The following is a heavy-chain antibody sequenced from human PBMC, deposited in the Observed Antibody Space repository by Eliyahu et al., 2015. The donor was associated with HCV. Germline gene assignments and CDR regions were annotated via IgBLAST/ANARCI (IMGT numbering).Heavy chain of an antibody. J-gene: IGHJ4*02. Sequence: EVQLVXSGAEVKKPGESLKISCKGSGYSFNSYWLGWVRQVPGEGLEWMGIIFPGDSDTRYSPSFQGQVTISADKSISTAYLQWNSLKASDTAIYYCARRSGGLDYWGQGTLVIVSS. V-gene: IGHV5-51*01. CDR2: IFPGDSDT. CDR1: GYSFNSYW. D-gene: IGHD2-8*02. CDR3: ARRSGGLDY.